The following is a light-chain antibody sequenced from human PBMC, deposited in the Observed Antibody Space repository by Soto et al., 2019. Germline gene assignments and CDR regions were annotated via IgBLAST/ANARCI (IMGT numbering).Light chain of an antibody. CDR3: SSYTGSTNYV. CDR2: QVT. J-gene: IGLJ1*01. CDR1: SSDVGIYNY. Sequence: QSVLTQPASVSGSPGQSITISCTGTSSDVGIYNYVSWYQQHPGKAPKLMIYQVTNRPSGVSNRFSGSKSGNTASLTISGLQAEDEADYYCSSYTGSTNYVFGNGTKVTVX. V-gene: IGLV2-14*01.